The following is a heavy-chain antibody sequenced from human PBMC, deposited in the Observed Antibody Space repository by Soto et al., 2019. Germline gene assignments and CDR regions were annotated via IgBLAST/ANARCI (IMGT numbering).Heavy chain of an antibody. V-gene: IGHV4-39*01. Sequence: SETLSLTCTVSGGSISSSSYYWGWIRQPPGKWLEWSGSIYYSGSTYYNPSLKSRVTISVDTSKNQFSLKLSSVTAADTAVYYCAIDYGIFFDPWGTVTRGTV. CDR1: GGSISSSSYY. J-gene: IGHJ5*02. CDR2: IYYSGST. D-gene: IGHD4-17*01. CDR3: AIDYGIFFDP.